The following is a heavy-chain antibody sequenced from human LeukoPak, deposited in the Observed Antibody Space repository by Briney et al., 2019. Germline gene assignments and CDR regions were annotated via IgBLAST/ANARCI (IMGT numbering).Heavy chain of an antibody. CDR1: GYTFISYW. V-gene: IGHV5-51*01. J-gene: IGHJ4*02. D-gene: IGHD4/OR15-4a*01. Sequence: GESLKISCKGSGYTFISYWIGWVRQMPGKGLEWVGLIYPGDSHIRYSPSLQGQITISADKSISTAYLQWSSLKASDTAMYYCARPHYGASDYWGQGTLVTVSS. CDR2: IYPGDSHI. CDR3: ARPHYGASDY.